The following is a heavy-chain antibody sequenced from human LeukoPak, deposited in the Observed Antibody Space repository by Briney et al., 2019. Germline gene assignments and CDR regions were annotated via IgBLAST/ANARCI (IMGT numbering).Heavy chain of an antibody. J-gene: IGHJ4*02. CDR2: ISYDGSNK. Sequence: GGSLRLSCAASGFTFSSYAMHWVRQAPGKGLEWVAVISYDGSNKYYADPVKGRFTISRDNSKNTLYLQMNSLRAEDTAVYYCARFAGTLPLDYWGQGTLVTVSS. CDR1: GFTFSSYA. D-gene: IGHD6-13*01. V-gene: IGHV3-30-3*01. CDR3: ARFAGTLPLDY.